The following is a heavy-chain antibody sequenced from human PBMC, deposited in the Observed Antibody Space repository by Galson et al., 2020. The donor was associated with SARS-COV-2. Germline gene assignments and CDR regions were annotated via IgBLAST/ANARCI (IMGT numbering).Heavy chain of an antibody. CDR3: ARDLAGDNSGYVDY. CDR2: IWYDGSQK. J-gene: IGHJ4*02. CDR1: GFTFNTYA. D-gene: IGHD3-22*01. V-gene: IGHV3-33*01. Sequence: GESLKISCAASGFTFNTYAMHWVRQAPGKGLAWVAIIWYDGSQKYYADSVKGRFTISRDNSKNTLYLQMNSLRAEDTAIYYCARDLAGDNSGYVDYWGQGTLVTVSS.